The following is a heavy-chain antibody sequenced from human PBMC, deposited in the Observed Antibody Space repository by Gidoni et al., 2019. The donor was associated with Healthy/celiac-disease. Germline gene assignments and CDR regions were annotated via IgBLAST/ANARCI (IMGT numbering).Heavy chain of an antibody. CDR2: ISAYNGNT. J-gene: IGHJ4*02. Sequence: QVQLVQSGAEVKKPGASVKVSCKASGYTFTSYGISWVRQAPGKGLEWMGWISAYNGNTNYAQKLQGRVTMTTDTSTSTAYRELRSLRSDDTAVYYCARVKGGVVTAPGGDYWGQGTLVTVSS. CDR3: ARVKGGVVTAPGGDY. D-gene: IGHD2-21*02. CDR1: GYTFTSYG. V-gene: IGHV1-18*01.